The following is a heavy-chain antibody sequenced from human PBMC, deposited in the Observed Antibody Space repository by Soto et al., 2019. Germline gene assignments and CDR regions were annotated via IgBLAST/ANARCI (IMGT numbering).Heavy chain of an antibody. CDR2: INSDGSST. Sequence: EVQLVESGVGLVQPGESLRLSCAASGFTFSRYWMHWVRQAPGKGLVWVSRINSDGSSTSYAGSVKGRFTISRDNAKNTLYLQMNSLRAEDTAVYYCVRTSLVVAAATREDYWGQGTLVTVSS. J-gene: IGHJ4*02. CDR3: VRTSLVVAAATREDY. D-gene: IGHD2-15*01. V-gene: IGHV3-74*01. CDR1: GFTFSRYW.